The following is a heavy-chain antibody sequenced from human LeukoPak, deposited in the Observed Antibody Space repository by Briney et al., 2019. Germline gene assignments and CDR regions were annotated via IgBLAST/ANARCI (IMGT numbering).Heavy chain of an antibody. CDR2: IKQDGNTK. J-gene: IGHJ4*02. CDR1: GFTFSNYW. Sequence: GGSLRLSCAASGFTFSNYWMNWVRQAPGKGLEWVANIKQDGNTKFYADSVKGRFTISRDNAKSSLYLQMNSPRVEDSAAYYYASTNSLDNWSQGTLVTVSS. D-gene: IGHD2-8*01. V-gene: IGHV3-7*01. CDR3: ASTNSLDN.